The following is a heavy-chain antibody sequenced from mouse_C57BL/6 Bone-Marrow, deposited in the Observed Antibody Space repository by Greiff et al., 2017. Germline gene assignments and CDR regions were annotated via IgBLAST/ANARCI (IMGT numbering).Heavy chain of an antibody. CDR3: ARHRLGRWYFDY. Sequence: EVQGVESGGGLVQPGGSLKLSCAASGFTFSDYYMYWVRQTPEKRLEWVAYISNGGGSTYYPDTVKGQFTSSRANAKNTLYLQMSRLKSEDTAMYYCARHRLGRWYFDYWGQGTTLTVSS. CDR2: ISNGGGST. V-gene: IGHV5-12*01. D-gene: IGHD4-1*01. J-gene: IGHJ2*01. CDR1: GFTFSDYY.